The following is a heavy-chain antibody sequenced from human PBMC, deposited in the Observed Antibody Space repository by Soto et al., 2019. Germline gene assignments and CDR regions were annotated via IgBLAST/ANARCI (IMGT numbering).Heavy chain of an antibody. J-gene: IGHJ6*02. V-gene: IGHV4-39*01. CDR1: GGSISSSSYY. Sequence: PSETLSLTCTVSGGSISSSSYYWGWIRQPPGKGLEWIGSIYYSGSTYYNPSLKSRVTISVDTSKNQFSLKLSSVTAADTAVYYCARHYGVPANSYDFWSGPPSAYYSYGMDVWGQGTTVTVSS. CDR2: IYYSGST. CDR3: ARHYGVPANSYDFWSGPPSAYYSYGMDV. D-gene: IGHD3-3*01.